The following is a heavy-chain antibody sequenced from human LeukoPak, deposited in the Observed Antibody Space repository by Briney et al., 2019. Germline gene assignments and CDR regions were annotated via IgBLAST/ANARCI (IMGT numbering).Heavy chain of an antibody. D-gene: IGHD6-13*01. CDR1: GFTFSSFA. V-gene: IGHV3-15*01. CDR2: IKSKTDGGTT. CDR3: TTAGAYSSSWYSLDY. J-gene: IGHJ4*02. Sequence: GGSLRLSCAASGFTFSSFAMSWVRQAPGKGLEWVGRIKSKTDGGTTDYAAPVKGRFTISRDDSKNTLYLQMNSLKTEDTAVYYCTTAGAYSSSWYSLDYWGQGTLVTVSS.